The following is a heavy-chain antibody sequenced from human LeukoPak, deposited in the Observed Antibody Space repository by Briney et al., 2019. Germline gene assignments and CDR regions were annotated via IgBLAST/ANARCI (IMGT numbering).Heavy chain of an antibody. D-gene: IGHD6-13*01. Sequence: SETLSLTCTVSGGSISSGGYYWSWIRQPPGKGLEWIGYIYHSGSTYYNPSLKSRVTISVDRSKNQFSLKLSSVTAADTAVYYCARDPGYRRPGMDAWGQGTAVTVSS. CDR2: IYHSGST. V-gene: IGHV4-30-2*01. J-gene: IGHJ6*02. CDR3: ARDPGYRRPGMDA. CDR1: GGSISSGGYY.